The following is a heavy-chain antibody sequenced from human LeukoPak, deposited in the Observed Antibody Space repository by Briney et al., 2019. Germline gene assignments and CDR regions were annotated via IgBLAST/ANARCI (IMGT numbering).Heavy chain of an antibody. CDR3: ATFEGNDAFDI. CDR1: GYTFTSYW. V-gene: IGHV5-10-1*01. CDR2: IDPSDSYT. Sequence: HGESLQISCQGSGYTFTSYWISWVRPLPGKGLEWTGRIDPSDSYTNYSPSFQGHVTISADKSISTAYLQWSSLKASDTAMYYCATFEGNDAFDIWGQGTMVTVSS. J-gene: IGHJ3*02.